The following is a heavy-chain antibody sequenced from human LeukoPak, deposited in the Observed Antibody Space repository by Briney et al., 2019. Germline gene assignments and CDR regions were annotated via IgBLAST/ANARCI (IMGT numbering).Heavy chain of an antibody. J-gene: IGHJ4*02. CDR3: ARHPTVGSTFYFDF. D-gene: IGHD4-23*01. V-gene: IGHV5-51*01. CDR2: INPGDSDI. Sequence: GESLKISCKASGYSFTSYRIGGGRQVPGKGLEWMGIINPGDSDIRYSPSFQGQVTISADNSITTAYLQWSGLKASDTAMYYCARHPTVGSTFYFDFWGQGTLVTVSS. CDR1: GYSFTSYR.